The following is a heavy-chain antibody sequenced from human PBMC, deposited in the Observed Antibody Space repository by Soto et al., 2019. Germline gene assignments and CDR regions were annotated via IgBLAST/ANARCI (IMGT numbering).Heavy chain of an antibody. Sequence: PGGSLRLSCAASGFTFSSYWMHWVRQAPGKGLVWVSRINSDGSSTSYADSVKGRFTISRDNAKNTLYLQMNSLRAEDTAVYYCARVSQAYSSGWPYDYWGQGTLVTVSS. CDR1: GFTFSSYW. J-gene: IGHJ4*02. V-gene: IGHV3-74*01. CDR3: ARVSQAYSSGWPYDY. D-gene: IGHD6-19*01. CDR2: INSDGSST.